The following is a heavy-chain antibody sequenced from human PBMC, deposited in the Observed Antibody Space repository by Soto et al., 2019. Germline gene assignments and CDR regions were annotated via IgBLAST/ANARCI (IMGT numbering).Heavy chain of an antibody. CDR3: ERFPSGCHPTYAAY. J-gene: IGHJ4*02. CDR2: IYYSGST. V-gene: IGHV4-59*01. Sequence: SETLSLSCTVSGGSISSYYWSWIRQPPGKGLEWIGYIYYSGSTNYNPSLKSRVTISVDTSKNQFSLKLSSVTAADTAVYYCERFPSGCHPTYAAYWGQGTLVTVSS. CDR1: GGSISSYY. D-gene: IGHD5-12*01.